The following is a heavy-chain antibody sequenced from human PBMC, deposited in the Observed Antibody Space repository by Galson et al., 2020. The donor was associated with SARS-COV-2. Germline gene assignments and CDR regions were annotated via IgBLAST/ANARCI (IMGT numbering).Heavy chain of an antibody. CDR3: ARAVDSSGYWRLGYFDY. CDR1: GGSLSGGAYY. J-gene: IGHJ4*02. Sequence: ASETLSLTCTASGGSLSGGAYYWSWIRQHPEKGLEWIGTIHDSGNTYYSPSLKSRLTLSVDTSQNQFSLRLSSVTAADTAVYYRARAVDSSGYWRLGYFDYWGQGVLVTVSS. D-gene: IGHD3-22*01. V-gene: IGHV4-31*03. CDR2: IHDSGNT.